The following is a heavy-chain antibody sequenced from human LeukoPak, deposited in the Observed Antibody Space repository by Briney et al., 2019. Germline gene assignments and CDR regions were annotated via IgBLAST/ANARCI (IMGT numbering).Heavy chain of an antibody. J-gene: IGHJ4*02. CDR3: ASYPRYSSSPPFDY. V-gene: IGHV1-2*02. D-gene: IGHD6-6*01. Sequence: ASVKVSCKASGYIFTGQDMHWVRQAPGQGLEWMGWINPNTGGTRYAQRFQGRVTMTRDTSISTAYMELSSLRSDDTAVYYCASYPRYSSSPPFDYWGQGTLVTVSS. CDR2: INPNTGGT. CDR1: GYIFTGQD.